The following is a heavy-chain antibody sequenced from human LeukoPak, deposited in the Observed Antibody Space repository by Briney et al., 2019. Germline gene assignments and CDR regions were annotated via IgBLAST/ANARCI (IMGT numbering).Heavy chain of an antibody. CDR2: IYYSGTI. CDR1: GASIGSSNNY. D-gene: IGHD3-16*02. J-gene: IGHJ4*02. Sequence: SETLSLTCSVSGASIGSSNNYWAWIRQPPGKGLEWIGTIYYSGTIYYNPSLKSRVTISVDTSKNQFSLKLSSVTAADTAVYYCARSGGDYDYVWGSYRPAKPDYWGQGTLVTVSS. V-gene: IGHV4-39*01. CDR3: ARSGGDYDYVWGSYRPAKPDY.